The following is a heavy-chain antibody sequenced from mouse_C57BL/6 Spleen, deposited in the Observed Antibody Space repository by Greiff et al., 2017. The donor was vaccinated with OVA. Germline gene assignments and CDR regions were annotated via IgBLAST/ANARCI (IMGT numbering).Heavy chain of an antibody. CDR1: GFTFSSYA. CDR3: TRGSPYSNYYAMDY. Sequence: EVQGVESGEGLVKPGGSLKLSCAASGFTFSSYAMSWVRQTPEKRLEWVAYISSGGDYIYYADTVKGRFTISRDNARNTLYLQMSSLKSEDTAMYYCTRGSPYSNYYAMDYWGQGTSVTVSS. CDR2: ISSGGDYI. J-gene: IGHJ4*01. V-gene: IGHV5-9-1*02. D-gene: IGHD2-5*01.